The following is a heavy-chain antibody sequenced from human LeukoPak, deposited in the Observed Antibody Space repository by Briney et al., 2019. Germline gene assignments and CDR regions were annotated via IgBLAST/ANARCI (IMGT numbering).Heavy chain of an antibody. CDR3: ARIRWKGGWQFNWFDP. Sequence: SETLSLTCTVSGGSISSSSYYWGWTRQPPGKGLEWIGSIYYSGSTYYNPSLKSRVTISVDTSKNQFSLKLSSVTAADTAVYYCARIRWKGGWQFNWFDPWGQGTLVTVSS. V-gene: IGHV4-39*01. CDR2: IYYSGST. D-gene: IGHD6-19*01. J-gene: IGHJ5*02. CDR1: GGSISSSSYY.